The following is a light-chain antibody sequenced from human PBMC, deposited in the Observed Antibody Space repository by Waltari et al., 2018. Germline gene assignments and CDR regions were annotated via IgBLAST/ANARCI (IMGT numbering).Light chain of an antibody. V-gene: IGLV1-44*01. CDR1: DSNVGGHT. J-gene: IGLJ1*01. Sequence: QSVLTQPPSASGTPGQRVTISCSGSDSNVGGHTVNLYQQLPGTAPKLLIHSNDQRPPGVPDRFSGSKSGTSASLVISGLQSEDEADYFCEAWDDSLTGSYVFGSGTKVTVL. CDR2: SND. CDR3: EAWDDSLTGSYV.